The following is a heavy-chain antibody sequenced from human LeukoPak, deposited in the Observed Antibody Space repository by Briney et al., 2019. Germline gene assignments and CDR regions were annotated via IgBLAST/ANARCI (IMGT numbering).Heavy chain of an antibody. CDR1: GFTFSSYA. CDR2: ISKSDGST. CDR3: AKDYYDSSGYFSNDFDY. V-gene: IGHV3-23*01. D-gene: IGHD3-22*01. J-gene: IGHJ4*02. Sequence: GGSLRLSCAASGFTFSSYAMTWVRQAPGKGLAWVSSISKSDGSTYYADSVKGRFTISRDNSKNTLYLQMNSLRAEDTAVYYCAKDYYDSSGYFSNDFDYWGQGTLVTVSS.